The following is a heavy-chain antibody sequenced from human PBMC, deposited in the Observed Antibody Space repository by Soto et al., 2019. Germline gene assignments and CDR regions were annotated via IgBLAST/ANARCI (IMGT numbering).Heavy chain of an antibody. J-gene: IGHJ5*02. CDR3: ARGQDERTSYYDKWLGP. V-gene: IGHV3-48*01. CDR2: ISGGGGTT. CDR1: GFTFGSYC. Sequence: GGSLRLSCVTSGFTFGSYCMNWVRQAPGKGLEWVSYISGGGGTTFYADSVRGRFTVSRDNAENSLYLQMNSLRAEDTAVYYCARGQDERTSYYDKWLGPWGQG. D-gene: IGHD3-10*01.